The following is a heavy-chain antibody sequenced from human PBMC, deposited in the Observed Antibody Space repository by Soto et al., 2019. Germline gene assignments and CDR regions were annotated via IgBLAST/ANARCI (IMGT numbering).Heavy chain of an antibody. Sequence: SETLSLTCTVSGGSISSGGYYWSWIRQHPGKGLEWIGSIYYSGSTYYNPSLKSRVTISVDTSKNQFSLKLSSVTAADTAVYYCARGLGFVKDHYYYGMDVWGQGTTVTVSS. D-gene: IGHD3-10*01. CDR1: GGSISSGGYY. V-gene: IGHV4-39*01. J-gene: IGHJ6*02. CDR2: IYYSGST. CDR3: ARGLGFVKDHYYYGMDV.